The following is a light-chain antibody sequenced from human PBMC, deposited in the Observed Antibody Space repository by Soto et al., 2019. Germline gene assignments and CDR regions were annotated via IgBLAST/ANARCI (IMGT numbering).Light chain of an antibody. CDR1: QSISSN. Sequence: EIVMTQSPATLSVSPGERATLSCRASQSISSNLAWYQQKPGQAPRLLMFRTSTRATGLPARFSGSGSGTEFTLTISSLQSEDFAVYSCQQYNNWPLTFGQGTKVDIK. V-gene: IGKV3-15*01. CDR2: RTS. J-gene: IGKJ1*01. CDR3: QQYNNWPLT.